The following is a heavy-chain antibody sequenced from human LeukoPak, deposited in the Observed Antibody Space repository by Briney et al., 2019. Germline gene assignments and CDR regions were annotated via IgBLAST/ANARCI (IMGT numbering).Heavy chain of an antibody. CDR3: ARGGVTVTTWFDY. CDR1: GYSISSDYY. Sequence: SETLSLTCTVSGYSISSDYYWGWVRQPPGKGLEWIGSIYHSGSTYNPPLKSRVTISMDTSNNQFFLKVNSMTAADTAVYYCARGGVTVTTWFDYWGQGTLVTVSS. J-gene: IGHJ4*02. D-gene: IGHD4-17*01. V-gene: IGHV4-38-2*02. CDR2: IYHSGST.